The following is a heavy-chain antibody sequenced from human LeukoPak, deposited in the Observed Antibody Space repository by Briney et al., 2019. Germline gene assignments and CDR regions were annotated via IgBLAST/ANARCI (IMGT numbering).Heavy chain of an antibody. Sequence: SVKVSCKASGGTFSSYAISWVRQAPGQGLEWMGGIIPIFGTANYAQKFQGRVTITADESTSTAYMELSSLRSEDTAVYYCARDITYYYDSSGYLNDYWGQGTLVTVSS. J-gene: IGHJ4*02. D-gene: IGHD3-22*01. CDR3: ARDITYYYDSSGYLNDY. V-gene: IGHV1-69*13. CDR2: IIPIFGTA. CDR1: GGTFSSYA.